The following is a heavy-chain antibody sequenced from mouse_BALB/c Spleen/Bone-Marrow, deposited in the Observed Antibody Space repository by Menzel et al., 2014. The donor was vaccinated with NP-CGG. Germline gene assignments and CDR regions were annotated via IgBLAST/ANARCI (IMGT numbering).Heavy chain of an antibody. CDR1: GYSITSGYY. J-gene: IGHJ4*01. D-gene: IGHD2-3*01. CDR3: ARWLLHYYAMDY. Sequence: ESGPGLVKPSQSLSLTCSVTGYSITSGYYWNWIRQFPGNTLEWMGYISYDGSNNYNPSLKNRISITRDTSKNQFFLKLNSVTTEDTATYYCARWLLHYYAMDYWGQGTSVTVSS. V-gene: IGHV3-6*02. CDR2: ISYDGSN.